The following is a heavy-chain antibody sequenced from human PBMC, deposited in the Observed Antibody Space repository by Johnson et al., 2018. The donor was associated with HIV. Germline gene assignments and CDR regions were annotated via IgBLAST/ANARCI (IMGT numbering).Heavy chain of an antibody. CDR1: GFTFDDYG. CDR3: ARGPVDTAMGNDAFDI. CDR2: INWNGGST. Sequence: QLVESGGGVVRPGGSLRLSCAASGFTFDDYGMSWVRQAPGKGLEWVSGINWNGGSTGYADSVKGRFTISRDNSKNTLYLQMHSLRAEDKAVYYCARGPVDTAMGNDAFDIWGQGTMVTVPS. J-gene: IGHJ3*02. V-gene: IGHV3-20*04. D-gene: IGHD5-18*01.